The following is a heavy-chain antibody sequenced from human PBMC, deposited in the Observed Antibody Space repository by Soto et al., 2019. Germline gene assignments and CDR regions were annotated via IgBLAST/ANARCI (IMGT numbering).Heavy chain of an antibody. V-gene: IGHV3-30*18. CDR3: AKERYYDSSGYYPRTFDY. CDR1: GFTFSSYG. Sequence: VQLVESGGGVVQPGRSLRLSCAASGFTFSSYGMHWVRQAPGKGLEWVAVISYDGSNKYYADSVKGRFTISRDNSKNTLYLQMNSLRAEDTAVYYCAKERYYDSSGYYPRTFDYWGQGTLVTVSS. CDR2: ISYDGSNK. D-gene: IGHD3-22*01. J-gene: IGHJ4*02.